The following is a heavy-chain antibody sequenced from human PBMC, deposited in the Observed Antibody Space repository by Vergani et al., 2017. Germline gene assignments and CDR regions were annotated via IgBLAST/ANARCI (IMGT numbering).Heavy chain of an antibody. Sequence: QVQLVQSGAEVKKPGSSVKVSCKASGGTFSSYAISWVRQAPGQGLEWMGGIIPIFGTANYAQKFQGRVTITADKSTGTAYMELSSLRSEDTAVYYCAGVGRYSTPAPPIPYAFDIWGQGTMVTVSS. J-gene: IGHJ3*02. D-gene: IGHD3-9*01. CDR1: GGTFSSYA. CDR3: AGVGRYSTPAPPIPYAFDI. V-gene: IGHV1-69*06. CDR2: IIPIFGTA.